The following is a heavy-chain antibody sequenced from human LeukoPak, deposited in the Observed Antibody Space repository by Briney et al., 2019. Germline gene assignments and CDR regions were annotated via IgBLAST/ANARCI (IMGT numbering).Heavy chain of an antibody. V-gene: IGHV3-30*02. CDR1: GFTFSSYG. CDR3: AKVRGGSSQKYYFDY. CDR2: IRYDGSNK. J-gene: IGHJ4*02. Sequence: PGGSLRLSCAASGFTFSSYGMHWVRQAPGKGLEWVAFIRYDGSNKYYADSVKGRFTISRDNSKNTLYLQMNSLRAEDTAVYYCAKVRGGSSQKYYFDYWGQGTLVTVSS. D-gene: IGHD1-26*01.